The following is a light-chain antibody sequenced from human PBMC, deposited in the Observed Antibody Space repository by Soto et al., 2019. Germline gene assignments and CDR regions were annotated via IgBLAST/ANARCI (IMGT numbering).Light chain of an antibody. CDR1: QAIANW. V-gene: IGKV1-5*03. CDR3: QQYNSSSTT. J-gene: IGKJ4*02. CDR2: TAS. Sequence: DIQMTQSPSTLSASVGDTVTITCRASQAIANWLAWYQQKPGKAPKLLIFTASTLENDVPSRFSGSGSGTEFTLTISSLQPDDFATYYCQQYNSSSTTFGRGTKVEIK.